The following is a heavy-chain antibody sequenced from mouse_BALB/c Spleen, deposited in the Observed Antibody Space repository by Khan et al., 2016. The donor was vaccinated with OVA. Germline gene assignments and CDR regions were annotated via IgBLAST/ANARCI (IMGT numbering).Heavy chain of an antibody. CDR1: GFSLSSYG. CDR2: IWGDGST. J-gene: IGHJ4*01. Sequence: VELVESGPGLVAPSESLSITCTFSGFSLSSYGVNWVRQPPGKGLEWLGVIWGDGSTNYHSGLKSRLTINKDNSKSQVFLKLNSLQTYDTATYYCAKFTPDYYSMDYWGQGTSVTVSS. D-gene: IGHD1-1*01. V-gene: IGHV2-3*01. CDR3: AKFTPDYYSMDY.